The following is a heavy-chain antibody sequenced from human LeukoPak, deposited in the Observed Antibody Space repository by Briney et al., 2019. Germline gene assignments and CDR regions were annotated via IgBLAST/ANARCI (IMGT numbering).Heavy chain of an antibody. J-gene: IGHJ5*02. CDR3: TRDSGTYNWLDP. Sequence: GESLKISCAASGFTFSGSAIHWVRQSFGKGLEWIGHIDKEKNSYATASAYAVSVEGRFTVSRDDSKNMAFLQMSGLKTEDTALYFCTRDSGTYNWLDPWGQGTLVTVSS. CDR2: IDKEKNSYAT. V-gene: IGHV3-73*01. CDR1: GFTFSGSA. D-gene: IGHD1-26*01.